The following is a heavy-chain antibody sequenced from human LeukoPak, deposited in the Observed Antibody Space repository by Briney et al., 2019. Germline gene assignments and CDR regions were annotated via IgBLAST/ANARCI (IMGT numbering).Heavy chain of an antibody. J-gene: IGHJ4*02. D-gene: IGHD2-21*02. CDR2: MNPNSGNT. CDR1: GYTFISYD. CDR3: ARSVVVTAPFDY. V-gene: IGHV1-8*01. Sequence: ASVKVSCKASGYTFISYDINWVRQATGQGLEWMGWMNPNSGNTGYAQKFQGRVTMTRDTSTSTVYMELSSLRSEDTAVYYCARSVVVTAPFDYWGQGTLVTVSS.